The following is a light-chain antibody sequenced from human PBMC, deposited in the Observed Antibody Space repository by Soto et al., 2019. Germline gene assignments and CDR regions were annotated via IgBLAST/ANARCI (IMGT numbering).Light chain of an antibody. Sequence: DIQLTQSPSTLSASVGDRVTITCRASQSISGWLAWYQQKPGKAPKLLIYKASSLQSGVPSRFSGSGSGTEFTLTLSSLQPDDFAVYYCQQYHGYPWTFGQGTKVDIK. CDR1: QSISGW. J-gene: IGKJ1*01. V-gene: IGKV1-5*03. CDR2: KAS. CDR3: QQYHGYPWT.